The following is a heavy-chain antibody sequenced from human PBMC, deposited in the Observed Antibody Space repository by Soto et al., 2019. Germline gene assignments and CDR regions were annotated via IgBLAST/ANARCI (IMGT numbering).Heavy chain of an antibody. J-gene: IGHJ6*02. V-gene: IGHV3-13*05. CDR3: ARTDRDFYGLDV. CDR1: GFTFRNYD. CDR2: ISAAGDP. Sequence: EVQLVESGGGLVQPGGSLRLSCEASGFTFRNYDMHWVRQGTGKGLEWVSGISAAGDPDYADSVVGRFTISRENAQNSCFLQMNSRRVGDAAVYYCARTDRDFYGLDVWGQGTTVIASS.